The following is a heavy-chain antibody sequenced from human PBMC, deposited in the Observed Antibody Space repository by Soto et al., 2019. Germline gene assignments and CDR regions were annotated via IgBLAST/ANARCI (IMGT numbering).Heavy chain of an antibody. J-gene: IGHJ4*02. Sequence: QLQLQESGPGLVKPSETLSLICTVSGGSISSSSYYWGWIRQPPGKGLEWIGSMYYSGSTYYNPSLKSRVTVSVDTSKNQFSLKLNSVTAADTAVYYCATIRGSSGWYVTPDYWGQGTLVTVSS. D-gene: IGHD6-19*01. CDR3: ATIRGSSGWYVTPDY. V-gene: IGHV4-39*01. CDR2: MYYSGST. CDR1: GGSISSSSYY.